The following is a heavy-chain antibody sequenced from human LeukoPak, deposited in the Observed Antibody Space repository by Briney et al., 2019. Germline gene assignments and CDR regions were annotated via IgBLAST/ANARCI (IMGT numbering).Heavy chain of an antibody. J-gene: IGHJ5*02. CDR3: ARGGLEWLLYCWFDP. V-gene: IGHV1-69*13. CDR2: IIPIFGTA. Sequence: ASVKVSCKASGGTFSSYAISWVRQAPGQGLEWMGGIIPIFGTANYAQKFQGRVTITADESTSTAYMELSSLRSEDTAVYYCARGGLEWLLYCWFDPWGQGTQVTVSS. D-gene: IGHD3-3*01. CDR1: GGTFSSYA.